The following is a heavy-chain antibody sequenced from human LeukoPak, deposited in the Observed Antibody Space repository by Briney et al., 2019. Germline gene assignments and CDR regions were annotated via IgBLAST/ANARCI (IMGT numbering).Heavy chain of an antibody. V-gene: IGHV3-7*01. CDR1: GFTFSSYW. Sequence: GGSLRLSCAASGFTFSSYWMSWVRQAPGKGLEWVANIKQDGSEKYYVDSVKGRFTISRDNAKNSLYLQMNSLRAEDTAVYYCARDRPPYYDFWSGYTDLDYWSQGTLVTVSS. D-gene: IGHD3-3*01. CDR3: ARDRPPYYDFWSGYTDLDY. CDR2: IKQDGSEK. J-gene: IGHJ4*02.